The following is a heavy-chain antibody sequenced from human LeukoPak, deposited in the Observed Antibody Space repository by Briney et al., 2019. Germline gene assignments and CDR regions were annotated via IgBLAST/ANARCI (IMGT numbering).Heavy chain of an antibody. D-gene: IGHD3/OR15-3a*01. CDR3: ARGRIGRLIWDYYYYYMDV. Sequence: SETLSLTCAVYGWSFSGYYWSWIRQPPGKGLEWIGEINHSGSNNYNPSLKSRVTISVDTSKNQFSLKLSSVTAADTAVYYCARGRIGRLIWDYYYYYMDVWGKGTTVTVSS. CDR1: GWSFSGYY. CDR2: INHSGSN. J-gene: IGHJ6*03. V-gene: IGHV4-34*01.